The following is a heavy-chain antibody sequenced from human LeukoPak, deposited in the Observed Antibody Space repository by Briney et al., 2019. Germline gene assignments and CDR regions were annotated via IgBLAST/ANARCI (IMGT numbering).Heavy chain of an antibody. CDR2: IYYSGST. V-gene: IGHV4-59*01. D-gene: IGHD4-23*01. J-gene: IGHJ4*02. Sequence: SETLSLTCTVSGGSISSYYWSWIRHPPGKGLEWIGYIYYSGSTNYNPSLKSRVSISVDTSKNQFSLKLTSVTTADTAVYYCTRGTAVYGGNSPYYFDYRGQGTLVTVSS. CDR1: GGSISSYY. CDR3: TRGTAVYGGNSPYYFDY.